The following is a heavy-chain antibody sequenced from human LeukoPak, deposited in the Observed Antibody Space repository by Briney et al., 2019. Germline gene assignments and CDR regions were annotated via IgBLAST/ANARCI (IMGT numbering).Heavy chain of an antibody. Sequence: GASVKVSCKASGYTFTDYHINWVRQAPGQGLEWMGWISTYTGITNYAQELQGRVTMTTDTSATTAYLGVTSLRSDDTAVYYCARDGVGGTHIDHWGQGTLVTVSS. D-gene: IGHD1-26*01. V-gene: IGHV1-18*01. J-gene: IGHJ4*02. CDR3: ARDGVGGTHIDH. CDR2: ISTYTGIT. CDR1: GYTFTDYH.